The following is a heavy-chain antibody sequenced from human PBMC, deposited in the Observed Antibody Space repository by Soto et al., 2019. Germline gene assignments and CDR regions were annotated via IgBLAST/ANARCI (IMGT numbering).Heavy chain of an antibody. D-gene: IGHD3-3*01. CDR2: INAGNGNT. Sequence: DSVKVSCKASGYTFTSYSRHWVRQAPGQRLEWMGWINAGNGNTKYSQKFQGRVTITRDTSASTAYMELSSLRSEDTAVYYCARAGWDFWSGYYFYFDYWGQGTLVTVSS. J-gene: IGHJ4*02. CDR3: ARAGWDFWSGYYFYFDY. V-gene: IGHV1-3*01. CDR1: GYTFTSYS.